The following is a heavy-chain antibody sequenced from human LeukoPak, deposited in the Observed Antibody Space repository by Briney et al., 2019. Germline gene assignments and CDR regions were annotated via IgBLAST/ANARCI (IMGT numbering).Heavy chain of an antibody. V-gene: IGHV3-23*01. D-gene: IGHD3-22*01. Sequence: GGSLRLSCAASGFTFSSYAMSWVRQAPGKGLEWVSAISGSGGSTYYADSVKGRFTISRDNSKNTLYLQMNSLRAEDTAVYYCAKDCYGSSGYCLEDYWGQGTLVTVSS. CDR2: ISGSGGST. CDR1: GFTFSSYA. CDR3: AKDCYGSSGYCLEDY. J-gene: IGHJ4*02.